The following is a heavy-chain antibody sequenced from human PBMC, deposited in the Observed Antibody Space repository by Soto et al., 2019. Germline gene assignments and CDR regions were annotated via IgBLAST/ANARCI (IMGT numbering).Heavy chain of an antibody. CDR3: ASGGLARDWLDP. CDR2: ISGSGGST. J-gene: IGHJ5*02. V-gene: IGHV3-23*01. D-gene: IGHD3-10*01. Sequence: GGSLRLSCAASGFTFSSYAMSWVRQAPGKGLEWVSAISGSGGSTYYADSVKGRFTISRDNSKNTLYLQMNSLRAEDTAVYYCASGGLARDWLDPWGQGTLVTVSS. CDR1: GFTFSSYA.